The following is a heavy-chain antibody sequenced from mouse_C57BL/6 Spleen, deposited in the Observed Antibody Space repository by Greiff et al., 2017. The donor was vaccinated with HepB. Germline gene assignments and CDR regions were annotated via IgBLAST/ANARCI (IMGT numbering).Heavy chain of an antibody. Sequence: QVQLQQSGAELVRPGTSVKVSCKASGYAFTNYLIEWVKQRPGQGLEWIGVINPGSGGTNYNEKFKGKATLTADKSSSTAYMQLSSLTSEDSAVYVCARMEIPYYSGSSEYYFDYWGQGTTLTVSS. J-gene: IGHJ2*01. CDR2: INPGSGGT. CDR3: ARMEIPYYSGSSEYYFDY. D-gene: IGHD1-1*01. V-gene: IGHV1-54*01. CDR1: GYAFTNYL.